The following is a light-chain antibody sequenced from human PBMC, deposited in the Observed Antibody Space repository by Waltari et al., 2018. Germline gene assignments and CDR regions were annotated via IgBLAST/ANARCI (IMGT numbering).Light chain of an antibody. CDR1: QTVNSNY. CDR3: QLYGTSFLWT. J-gene: IGKJ1*01. CDR2: GAS. V-gene: IGKV3-20*01. Sequence: ESVLTQSPDTLSLSPGERATLSCRANQTVNSNYLAWYQQKSGQAPRLLIYGASKRATGIPDRFSGSGSETAFTLTISRLEPEDFAVYYCQLYGTSFLWTFGQGTRVEI.